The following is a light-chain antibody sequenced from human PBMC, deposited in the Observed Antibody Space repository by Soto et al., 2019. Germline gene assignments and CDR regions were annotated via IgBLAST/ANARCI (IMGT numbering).Light chain of an antibody. J-gene: IGKJ5*01. CDR2: AAS. Sequence: DLPMTQSPSSVSASVGDRVTITCRSSEDISTWLAWYQQKPGKAPKLLIYAASSLQSGVPSRFSGSGSGTDFTLTISSLQPDDFATYYCQLADSFPLITFGQGTRLDIK. CDR1: EDISTW. CDR3: QLADSFPLIT. V-gene: IGKV1-12*01.